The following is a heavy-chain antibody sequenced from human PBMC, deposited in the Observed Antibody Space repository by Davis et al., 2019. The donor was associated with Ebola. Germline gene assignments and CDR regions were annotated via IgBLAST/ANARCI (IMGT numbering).Heavy chain of an antibody. Sequence: GGSLRLSCAASGFTFSSYSMNWVRQAPGEGLEWVSYISSSGSTIYYADSVKGRFTISRDNARNSLYLQMNSLRAEDTAVYYCARGPQGYFFYWGQGILVTVSS. CDR1: GFTFSSYS. V-gene: IGHV3-48*04. J-gene: IGHJ4*02. CDR3: ARGPQGYFFY. CDR2: ISSSGSTI. D-gene: IGHD3-22*01.